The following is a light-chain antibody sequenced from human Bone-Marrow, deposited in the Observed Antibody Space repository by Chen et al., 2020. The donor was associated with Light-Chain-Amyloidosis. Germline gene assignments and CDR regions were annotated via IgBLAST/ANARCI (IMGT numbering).Light chain of an antibody. J-gene: IGLJ2*01. Sequence: SYELTQPPSVSVSPGHTARITCSGDDLPTKYAYWYQQKPGQAPVLVIHRDTERPSGISERFAGSSSWTTATLTISGVQEEDEADYHCQSADSSGSYEVIFGGGTKLTGL. CDR2: RDT. V-gene: IGLV3-25*03. CDR1: DLPTKY. CDR3: QSADSSGSYEVI.